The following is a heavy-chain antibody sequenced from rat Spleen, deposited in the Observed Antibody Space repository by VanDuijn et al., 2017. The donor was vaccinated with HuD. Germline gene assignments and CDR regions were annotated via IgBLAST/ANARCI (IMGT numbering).Heavy chain of an antibody. V-gene: IGHV5-22*01. D-gene: IGHD1-1*01. CDR2: ISYEGSTT. J-gene: IGHJ2*01. Sequence: EVQLVETGGGLVQPGRSLKLSCAASGFTFSDYYMAWVRQAPKKGLEWVASISYEGSTTHYGDSVKGRFTISRDNAKSTLYLQMDSLRSEDTATYHCARQHYSAPFDYWGQGVMVTVSS. CDR1: GFTFSDYY. CDR3: ARQHYSAPFDY.